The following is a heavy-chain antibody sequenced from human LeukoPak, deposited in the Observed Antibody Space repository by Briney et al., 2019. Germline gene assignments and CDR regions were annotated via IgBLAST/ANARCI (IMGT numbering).Heavy chain of an antibody. Sequence: PGGSLRLSCAASGFTFSSYGMHWVRQAPGKGLEWVAFIRYDGSNKYYADSVKGRFTISRDNSKNTLYLQMNSLRAVDTAVYYCAKPFGDPTYYYDSSGYLNWFDPWGQGTLVTVSS. CDR2: IRYDGSNK. CDR1: GFTFSSYG. CDR3: AKPFGDPTYYYDSSGYLNWFDP. J-gene: IGHJ5*02. D-gene: IGHD3-22*01. V-gene: IGHV3-30*02.